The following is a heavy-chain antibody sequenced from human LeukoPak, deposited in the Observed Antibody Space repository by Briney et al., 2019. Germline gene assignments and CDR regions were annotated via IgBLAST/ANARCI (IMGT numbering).Heavy chain of an antibody. CDR1: GGSISSYY. CDR2: IYYSGST. D-gene: IGHD3-16*01. V-gene: IGHV4-59*12. Sequence: PSETLSLTRTVSGGSISSYYWSWIRQPPGKGLEWIGYIYYSGSTNYNPSLKSRVTISVDTSKNQFSLKLSSVTAADTAVYYCARVKDPGGYYYYYYMDVWGKGTTVTVSS. CDR3: ARVKDPGGYYYYYYMDV. J-gene: IGHJ6*03.